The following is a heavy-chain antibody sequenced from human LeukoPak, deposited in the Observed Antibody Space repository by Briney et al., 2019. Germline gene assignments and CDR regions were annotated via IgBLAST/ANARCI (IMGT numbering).Heavy chain of an antibody. CDR3: AERTGSCSGY. J-gene: IGHJ4*02. Sequence: GGSLRLSCAASGFTFSSYAMSWVRQAPGKGLEWVSGISASGGSTYYADSVKGRFTISRDNSKNTLYLQMNSLRAEDTAVYYCAERTGSCSGYWGQGTLVTVSS. D-gene: IGHD2-15*01. CDR1: GFTFSSYA. V-gene: IGHV3-23*01. CDR2: ISASGGST.